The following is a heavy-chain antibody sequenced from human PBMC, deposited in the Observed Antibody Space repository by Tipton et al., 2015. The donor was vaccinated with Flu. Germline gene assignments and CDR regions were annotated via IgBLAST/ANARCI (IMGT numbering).Heavy chain of an antibody. V-gene: IGHV3-23*01. CDR1: GFTFSSYG. D-gene: IGHD3-9*01. Sequence: SLRLSCAASGFTFSSYGMTWARQAPGKGLEWVSGITGGGINTYYADSVKGRFTISRDNSKNTLSLQMNNLRAEDTAVYYCARHAYYDILPGLYNWGPGPLVTVSS. CDR3: ARHAYYDILPGLYN. CDR2: ITGGGINT. J-gene: IGHJ1*01.